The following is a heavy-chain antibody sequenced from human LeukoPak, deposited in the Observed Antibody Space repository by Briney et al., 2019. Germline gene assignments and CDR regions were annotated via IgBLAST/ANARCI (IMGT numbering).Heavy chain of an antibody. CDR1: GFSISSDDC. D-gene: IGHD2-15*01. CDR3: VRDGGFYYTASPNSWFDP. J-gene: IGHJ5*02. Sequence: SKTLSLTCIVSGFSISSDDCWGWIRQPPGKGLEWIGSISNRGSPYYNPSLKSRVTMSVDTPNNQFSLRLSPVTAADTAVYYCVRDGGFYYTASPNSWFDPWGQGTLVTVSS. CDR2: ISNRGSP. V-gene: IGHV4-38-2*02.